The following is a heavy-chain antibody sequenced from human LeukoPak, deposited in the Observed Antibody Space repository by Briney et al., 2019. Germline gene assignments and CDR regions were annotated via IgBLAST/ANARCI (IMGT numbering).Heavy chain of an antibody. CDR1: GGSISSHY. D-gene: IGHD3-22*01. V-gene: IGHV4-34*01. Sequence: KTSETLSLTCTVSGGSISSHYWSWIRQPPGKGLEWIGEINHSGSTNYNPSLKSRVTISVDTSKNQFSLKLSSVTAADTAVYYCASPGAYYYDSSGYYRPFDYWGQGTLVTVSS. J-gene: IGHJ4*02. CDR3: ASPGAYYYDSSGYYRPFDY. CDR2: INHSGST.